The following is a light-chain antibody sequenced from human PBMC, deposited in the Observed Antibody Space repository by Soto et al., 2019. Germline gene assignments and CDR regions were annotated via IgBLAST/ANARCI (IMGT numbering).Light chain of an antibody. Sequence: QSALTQPASVSGSPGQSITTSCAGTSSDVGSYNFVSWYQQHPGRAPKLMIYEVTKRPSGVSSRFSGSKSGNTASLTISGLQAEDEADYYCCSYAGTSSYVFGTGTKVTVL. V-gene: IGLV2-23*02. CDR1: SSDVGSYNF. CDR2: EVT. J-gene: IGLJ1*01. CDR3: CSYAGTSSYV.